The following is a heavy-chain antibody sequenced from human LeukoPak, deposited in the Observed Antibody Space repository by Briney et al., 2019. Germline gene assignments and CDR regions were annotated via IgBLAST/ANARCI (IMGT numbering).Heavy chain of an antibody. D-gene: IGHD5-18*01. CDR2: IYHSGNI. Sequence: SETLSLTCTVSGYSISSGYYWGWIRQPPGRGLDWIGNIYHSGNIYYNPSLKSRVTISMDTSKNQFFLRLTSVTAADTAVYYCARDDGSSYYHHWGQGTLVTVSS. J-gene: IGHJ5*02. V-gene: IGHV4-38-2*02. CDR3: ARDDGSSYYHH. CDR1: GYSISSGYY.